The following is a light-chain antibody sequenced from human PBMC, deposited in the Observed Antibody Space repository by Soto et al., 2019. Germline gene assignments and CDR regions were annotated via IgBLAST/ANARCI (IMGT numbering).Light chain of an antibody. J-gene: IGKJ2*01. V-gene: IGKV3-20*01. CDR2: GAS. Sequence: EIVLTQSPGTLSLSPGERATLSCRASQSVSSNYLAWYQQKPGQAPRLLIYGASSSATGIPDRFSGSGSGTDFTLTISRLEPEDFAVYYCQHYGRSAYTFGQWTTLEIK. CDR3: QHYGRSAYT. CDR1: QSVSSNY.